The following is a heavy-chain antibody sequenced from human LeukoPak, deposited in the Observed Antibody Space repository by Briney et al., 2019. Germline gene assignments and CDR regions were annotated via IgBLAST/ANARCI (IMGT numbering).Heavy chain of an antibody. CDR3: TRGVLPARFDS. Sequence: ASVKVSCKASGYTFTGYWIHWMRQAPGQGFEWMGWINPNNGGTNYAQKFQGRVTMTRDTSTSTVYMELSSLISDDTAVYYCTRGVLPARFDSWGQGTLVTVTS. V-gene: IGHV1-2*02. D-gene: IGHD2-2*01. J-gene: IGHJ5*01. CDR1: GYTFTGYW. CDR2: INPNNGGT.